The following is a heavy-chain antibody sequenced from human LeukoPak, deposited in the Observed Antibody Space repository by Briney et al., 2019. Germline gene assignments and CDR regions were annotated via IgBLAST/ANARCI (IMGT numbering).Heavy chain of an antibody. D-gene: IGHD3-10*01. CDR3: ASVRGVTYFDY. J-gene: IGHJ4*02. CDR1: GFTFSSYW. Sequence: GGSLRLSCAASGFTFSSYWMSWVRQAPGKGLEGVANIKQDGSGKYYVDSVKGRFTISRDNAKNSLYLQMNSLRAEDTAVYYCASVRGVTYFDYWGRGTLVPVSS. V-gene: IGHV3-7*03. CDR2: IKQDGSGK.